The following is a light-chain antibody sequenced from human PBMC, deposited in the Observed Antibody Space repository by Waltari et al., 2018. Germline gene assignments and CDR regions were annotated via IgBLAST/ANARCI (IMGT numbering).Light chain of an antibody. V-gene: IGLV2-23*02. J-gene: IGLJ3*02. CDR3: CSFAAGTSFWV. Sequence: QSALSQPASVSGSPGQSITISCSGSSNDIGFYDLVSWYQQHAGEAPRLIICAVSERPSGLTMLFSGSKSGSTACLTISGLQAADEAKSYCCSFAAGTSFWVFGGGTTLSVL. CDR2: AVS. CDR1: SNDIGFYDL.